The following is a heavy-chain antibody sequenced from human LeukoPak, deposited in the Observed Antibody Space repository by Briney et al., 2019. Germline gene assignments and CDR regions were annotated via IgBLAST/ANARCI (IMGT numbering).Heavy chain of an antibody. J-gene: IGHJ6*02. CDR2: INPNSGGT. Sequence: ASVKVSCKASGYTFTGYYMHWVRQAPGQGLEWMGWINPNSGGTNYAQKFQGRVTMTRDTSISTAYMKLSRLRSDDTAVYYCARPRLYYYYGMDVWGQGTTVTVSS. CDR1: GYTFTGYY. CDR3: ARPRLYYYYGMDV. V-gene: IGHV1-2*02.